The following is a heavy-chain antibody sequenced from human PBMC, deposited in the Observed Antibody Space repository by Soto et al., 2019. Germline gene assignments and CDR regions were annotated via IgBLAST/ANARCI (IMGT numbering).Heavy chain of an antibody. CDR3: ARGFYGDLYDAFDI. Sequence: GASVKVSCKASGYSFTSYGISWVRQAPGQGLEWMGWISAYNGNTNYAQKLQGRVTMTTDTSTSTAYMELRSLRSDDTAVYYCARGFYGDLYDAFDIWGQGTMVTVSS. V-gene: IGHV1-18*01. CDR1: GYSFTSYG. J-gene: IGHJ3*02. CDR2: ISAYNGNT. D-gene: IGHD4-17*01.